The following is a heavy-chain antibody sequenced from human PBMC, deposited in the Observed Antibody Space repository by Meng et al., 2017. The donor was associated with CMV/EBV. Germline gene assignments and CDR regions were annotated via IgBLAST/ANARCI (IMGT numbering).Heavy chain of an antibody. CDR2: IIPILGIA. CDR1: GGTFSSYA. D-gene: IGHD3-22*01. CDR3: ASHHDSSIYYYYYGMDV. J-gene: IGHJ6*02. V-gene: IGHV1-69*10. Sequence: SVKVSCKASGGTFSSYAISWVRQAPGQGLEWMGGIIPILGIANYAQKFQGRVTITADKSTSTAYMELSSLRSEDTAVYYCASHHDSSIYYYYYGMDVWGQGTTVTAP.